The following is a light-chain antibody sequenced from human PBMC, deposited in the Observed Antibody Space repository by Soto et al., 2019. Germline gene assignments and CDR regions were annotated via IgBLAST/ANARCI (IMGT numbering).Light chain of an antibody. V-gene: IGKV1-5*03. CDR3: QQYNSQGT. CDR2: KAS. Sequence: DIQMTQSPSTLSASVGDRVTITCRASQSISSWLAWYQQKPGKAPKLLISKASSLESGVPSRFSGSGSGTEFTLTISSLQHDDFATYYCQQYNSQGTFGQGTKVEIK. J-gene: IGKJ1*01. CDR1: QSISSW.